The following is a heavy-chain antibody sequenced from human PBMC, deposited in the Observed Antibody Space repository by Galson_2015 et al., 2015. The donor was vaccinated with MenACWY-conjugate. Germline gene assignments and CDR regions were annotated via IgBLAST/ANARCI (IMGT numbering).Heavy chain of an antibody. Sequence: SLRLSCAASGFPFGTYWMTWVRQAPGKGLAWVANIKYDGSEQYYGDSVRGRLIISRDNANNSLFLQMNSLRPEDTAVYYCVRPIMTFAAVRSLDYWGQGTVVTVSS. CDR3: VRPIMTFAAVRSLDY. V-gene: IGHV3-7*01. J-gene: IGHJ4*02. CDR1: GFPFGTYW. CDR2: IKYDGSEQ. D-gene: IGHD3-10*01.